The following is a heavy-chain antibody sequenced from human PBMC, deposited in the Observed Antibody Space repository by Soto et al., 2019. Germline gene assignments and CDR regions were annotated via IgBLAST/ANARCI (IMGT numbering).Heavy chain of an antibody. D-gene: IGHD3-22*01. V-gene: IGHV1-69*01. J-gene: IGHJ4*02. Sequence: QVQLVQSGAEVKKPGSSVKVSCKASGGTFSSYAISWVRQAPGQGLEWMGGIIPIFGTANYAQKFQGRVTITADESTSTAYMELSSLRSEDTAVYYCARIKYYDSSGYYYSRYYFDYWGQGTLVTVSS. CDR1: GGTFSSYA. CDR3: ARIKYYDSSGYYYSRYYFDY. CDR2: IIPIFGTA.